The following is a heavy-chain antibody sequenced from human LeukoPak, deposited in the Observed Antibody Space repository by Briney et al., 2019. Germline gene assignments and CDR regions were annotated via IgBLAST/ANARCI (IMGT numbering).Heavy chain of an antibody. Sequence: SETLSLTCTVSGGSISSHYWSWIRQPPGKGLEWVGYIYYSGSTNYNPSLKSRVTISVDTSKNQFSLKLSSVTAADTAVYYCARSPSGTGTEWFDPWGQGTLVTVSS. CDR1: GGSISSHY. J-gene: IGHJ5*02. CDR3: ARSPSGTGTEWFDP. D-gene: IGHD1-1*01. CDR2: IYYSGST. V-gene: IGHV4-59*11.